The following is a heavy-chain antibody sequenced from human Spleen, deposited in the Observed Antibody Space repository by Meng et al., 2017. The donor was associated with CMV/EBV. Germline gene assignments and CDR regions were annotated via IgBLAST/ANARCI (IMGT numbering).Heavy chain of an antibody. J-gene: IGHJ6*02. D-gene: IGHD2-2*01. CDR3: ARALGYCSSTSCPGGLDYYYGMDV. CDR1: GLTFSSYA. Sequence: GGSLRLSCAASGLTFSSYAMHWVRQAPVKGLEWVAVISYDGSDIYYADSVKGRFTISRDNAKNSLYLQMNSLRAEDTAVYYCARALGYCSSTSCPGGLDYYYGMDVWGQGTTVTVSS. V-gene: IGHV3-30-3*01. CDR2: ISYDGSDI.